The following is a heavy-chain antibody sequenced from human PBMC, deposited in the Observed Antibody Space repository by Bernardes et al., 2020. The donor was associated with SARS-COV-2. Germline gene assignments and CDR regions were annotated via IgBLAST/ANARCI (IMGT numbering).Heavy chain of an antibody. D-gene: IGHD4-17*01. CDR2: ISGSGSAT. CDR1: GFTFSGYA. V-gene: IGHV3-23*01. J-gene: IGHJ5*02. CDR3: ARTDYELDL. Sequence: GGSLRLSCAASGFTFSGYAMTWVRQAPGKGLEWVSAISGSGSATYYTDSVKGRFTISRDNSKNTLFLQMNSLRAEDTALYFCARTDYELDLWGQGTLVTVSS.